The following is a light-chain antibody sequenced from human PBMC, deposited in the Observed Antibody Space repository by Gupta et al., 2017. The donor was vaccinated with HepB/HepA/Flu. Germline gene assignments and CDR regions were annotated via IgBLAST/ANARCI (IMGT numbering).Light chain of an antibody. CDR1: QSVISNY. Sequence: ETVLTQSPGTLSLSPGERATLSCRASQSVISNYLAWYQQKLGQAPRLLISGASSRATGIPDRFSGTGSGTDFTLTSSRLEPEDFAVYYGQQDGDSVTFGGGTKVEIK. J-gene: IGKJ4*01. CDR2: GAS. CDR3: QQDGDSVT. V-gene: IGKV3-20*01.